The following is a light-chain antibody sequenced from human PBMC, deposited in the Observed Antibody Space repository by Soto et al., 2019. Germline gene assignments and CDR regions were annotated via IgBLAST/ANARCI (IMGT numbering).Light chain of an antibody. CDR3: QHYGGSLT. CDR2: AAS. J-gene: IGKJ4*01. CDR1: QTISSSY. V-gene: IGKV3-20*01. Sequence: DIVLTPSPHTLSLSPGERASLSCRTSQTISSSYFAWYQQKPGQSPRLLVYAASIRAPGISDSFSGSGSAADFTLTISRLEPADFAVYYCQHYGGSLTFGGGTRVEIK.